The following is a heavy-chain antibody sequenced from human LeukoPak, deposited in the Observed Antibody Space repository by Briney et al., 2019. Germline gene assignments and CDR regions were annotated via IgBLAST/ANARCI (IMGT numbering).Heavy chain of an antibody. D-gene: IGHD2-2*01. CDR3: ARDAMPRNYMDV. V-gene: IGHV1-69*05. Sequence: GASVTVSCKASGGTFSSYAISWVRQAPGQGLEWMGGIIPIFGTANYAQKFQGRVTITTDESTSTAYMELSSLRSEDTAVYYCARDAMPRNYMDVWGKGTTVTVSS. CDR2: IIPIFGTA. J-gene: IGHJ6*03. CDR1: GGTFSSYA.